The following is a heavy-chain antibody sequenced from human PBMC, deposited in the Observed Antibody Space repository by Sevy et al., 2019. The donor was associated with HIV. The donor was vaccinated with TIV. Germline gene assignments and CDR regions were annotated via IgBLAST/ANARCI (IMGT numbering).Heavy chain of an antibody. V-gene: IGHV3-74*01. Sequence: GGSLRLSCAASGFTFSTYWMHWVRQAPGKGLVWVSRIKTDGRTTTYADSVKGRFTISRDNAKNTLYMEMNSLRAEDTAVYYCARDLSGCRDYWGQGTLVTVSS. J-gene: IGHJ4*02. CDR3: ARDLSGCRDY. CDR2: IKTDGRTT. D-gene: IGHD1-26*01. CDR1: GFTFSTYW.